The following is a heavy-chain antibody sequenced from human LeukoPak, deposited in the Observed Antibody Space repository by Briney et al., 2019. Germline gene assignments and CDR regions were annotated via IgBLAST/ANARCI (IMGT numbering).Heavy chain of an antibody. CDR1: GYTFTGYY. CDR2: INPNSGGT. D-gene: IGHD3-22*01. J-gene: IGHJ4*02. Sequence: GASVKVSCKASGYTFTGYYMHWVRQAPGQGLEWMGWINPNSGGTNYAQKFQGRVTMTRDTSISTAYMELSRLRSDDTAVYYCARVVGSSGYYLSIPFDYWGQGTLVTVSS. CDR3: ARVVGSSGYYLSIPFDY. V-gene: IGHV1-2*02.